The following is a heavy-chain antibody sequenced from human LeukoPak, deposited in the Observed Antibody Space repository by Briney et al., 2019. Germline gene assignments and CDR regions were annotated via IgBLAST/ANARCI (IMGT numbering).Heavy chain of an antibody. Sequence: GGSLRLSCVASGFTFDDYGMSWVRQAPGKGLEWVSGINWNGGSTGYADSVKGRFTISRDNAKNSLYLQMNSLRAEDTALYYCARVYDYGGNYAFDIWGQGTMVTVSS. CDR2: INWNGGST. CDR1: GFTFDDYG. V-gene: IGHV3-20*04. D-gene: IGHD4-23*01. CDR3: ARVYDYGGNYAFDI. J-gene: IGHJ3*02.